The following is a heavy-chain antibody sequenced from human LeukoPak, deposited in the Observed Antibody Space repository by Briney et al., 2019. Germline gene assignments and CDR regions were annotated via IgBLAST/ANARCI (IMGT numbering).Heavy chain of an antibody. J-gene: IGHJ6*02. V-gene: IGHV6-1*01. Sequence: QTLSLTCAVSGDSVSSNSAAWNWIRQSQSRGLEWLGRTYYRSKWYNDYAVSVKSRITINPDTSKNQFSLQLNSVTPEGTAVYYCAREVATPGGDYYYGMDVWGQGTTVTVSS. CDR1: GDSVSSNSAA. CDR3: AREVATPGGDYYYGMDV. D-gene: IGHD5-12*01. CDR2: TYYRSKWYN.